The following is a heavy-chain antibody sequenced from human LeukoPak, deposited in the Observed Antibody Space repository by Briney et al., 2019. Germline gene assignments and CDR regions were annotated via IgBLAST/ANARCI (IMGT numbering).Heavy chain of an antibody. V-gene: IGHV3-33*08. J-gene: IGHJ5*02. CDR3: ARSLERDYHGSGYYMNNWFDP. Sequence: GGSLRLSCAASGFTFSRYGMHWVRQAPGKGLDWVAVIWYDGSKTYYADSVKGRFTISRDSSKNTLYLQMNSLRGEDTAVYYCARSLERDYHGSGYYMNNWFDPWGQGTLVTASS. D-gene: IGHD3-10*01. CDR1: GFTFSRYG. CDR2: IWYDGSKT.